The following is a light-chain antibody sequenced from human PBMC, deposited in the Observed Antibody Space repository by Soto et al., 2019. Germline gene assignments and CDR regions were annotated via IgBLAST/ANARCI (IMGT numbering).Light chain of an antibody. CDR2: DAS. CDR3: QLHGSSPPGIT. J-gene: IGKJ5*01. V-gene: IGKV3-20*01. CDR1: ETISSSY. Sequence: PGARATLSCRASETISSSYLAWYQHKRGQAPRLVIYDASTRATGIPDRFSGSGSGTDFTLTISRVEPEDLAVYFCQLHGSSPPGITFGQGTRLEIK.